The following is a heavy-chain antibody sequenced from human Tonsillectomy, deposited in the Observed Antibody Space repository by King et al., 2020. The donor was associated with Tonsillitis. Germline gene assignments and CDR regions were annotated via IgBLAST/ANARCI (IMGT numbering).Heavy chain of an antibody. V-gene: IGHV3-53*04. Sequence: VQLVESGGGLVQPGGSRRLSCAVSGFTITDNYMSWVRQAPGKGLEWVAVIYGGGATFYADSVKGRFTISRHNGKNTLYLQMKSLRADDTAVYYCARDLNFGDYNYYYGLDVWGQGPTVTVSS. CDR3: ARDLNFGDYNYYYGLDV. J-gene: IGHJ6*02. CDR1: GFTITDNY. CDR2: IYGGGAT. D-gene: IGHD4-17*01.